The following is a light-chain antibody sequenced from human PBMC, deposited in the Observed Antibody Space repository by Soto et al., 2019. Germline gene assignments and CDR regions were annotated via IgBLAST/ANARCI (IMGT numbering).Light chain of an antibody. CDR1: SSDVGGYKY. V-gene: IGLV2-8*01. CDR2: EVT. J-gene: IGLJ2*01. CDR3: SSYADSSNLV. Sequence: QSALTQPPSASGSSGQSVTISCTGTSSDVGGYKYVSWYQQHPGKAPKLLIYEVTKRPSGVPDRFSGSKSGNAASLTVSGLQAEDEADYYCSSYADSSNLVFGGGTKLTVL.